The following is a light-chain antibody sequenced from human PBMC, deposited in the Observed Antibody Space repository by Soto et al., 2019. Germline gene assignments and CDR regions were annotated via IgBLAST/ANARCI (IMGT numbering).Light chain of an antibody. CDR1: SSDVGSYKH. V-gene: IGLV2-11*01. J-gene: IGLJ1*01. CDR3: CSFADTYV. Sequence: QSALTQPRSVSGSPGQSVTISCTGASSDVGSYKHVSWYQQHPGNAPKLVIYDVSKRPSGVPDRFSGSKSGNTASLTISGLQAEDEADYYCCSFADTYVFGTGTKVTVL. CDR2: DVS.